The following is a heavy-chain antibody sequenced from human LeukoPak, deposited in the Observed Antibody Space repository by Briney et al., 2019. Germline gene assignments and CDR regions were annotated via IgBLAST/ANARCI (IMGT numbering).Heavy chain of an antibody. Sequence: GRSLRLSCAASGFTVSSNYMSWVRQAPGKGPEWVSVIYSGGSTYYADSVKGRFTIPRDNSKNTLYLQMNSLRAEDTAVYYCARARDSGSYPDAFDIWGQGTMVTVSS. CDR2: IYSGGST. D-gene: IGHD1-26*01. J-gene: IGHJ3*02. CDR3: ARARDSGSYPDAFDI. V-gene: IGHV3-53*01. CDR1: GFTVSSNY.